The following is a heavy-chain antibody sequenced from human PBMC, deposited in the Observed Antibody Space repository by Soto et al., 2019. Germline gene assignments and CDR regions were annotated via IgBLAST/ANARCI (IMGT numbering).Heavy chain of an antibody. J-gene: IGHJ4*02. V-gene: IGHV1-69*04. D-gene: IGHD3-10*01. Sequence: QVQLVQSGAEVKRPGCSVKVSCKASGDTFSFYSINWVRQAPGLGLEWMGRVNPILSMSNYAQRFQGRVTMTADKSTSTAYMELSGLRSEDTAMYYCATSYGSGYRAFDYWGQGALVTVSS. CDR1: GDTFSFYS. CDR3: ATSYGSGYRAFDY. CDR2: VNPILSMS.